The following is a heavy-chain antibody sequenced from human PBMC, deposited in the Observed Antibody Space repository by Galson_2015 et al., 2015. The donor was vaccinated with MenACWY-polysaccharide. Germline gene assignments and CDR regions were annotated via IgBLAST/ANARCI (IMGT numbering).Heavy chain of an antibody. Sequence: SVKVSCKASGGTFSNSSINWVRQAPGQGLEWMGVIIPIFGTTNYAQNFLGRVTITADESTTTAHMELRSLRSGDTAMYYCARNPIPRSGGPLPYWGQGTPVTVSS. D-gene: IGHD4-23*01. CDR1: GGTFSNSS. CDR2: IIPIFGTT. J-gene: IGHJ4*02. CDR3: ARNPIPRSGGPLPY. V-gene: IGHV1-69*13.